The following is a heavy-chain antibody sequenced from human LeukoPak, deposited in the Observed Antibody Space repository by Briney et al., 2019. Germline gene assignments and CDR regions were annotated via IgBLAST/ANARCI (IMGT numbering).Heavy chain of an antibody. Sequence: GGSLRLSCTVSGFAFGSEAMSWVRQSPARGLEWVASISPGGGTTYYADFVKGRFTISRDNSKNSLFVQMNSLRAEDTAVYFCGKPRWGSPNGPPQFFDNGGKGTLVTVSS. D-gene: IGHD2-8*02. V-gene: IGHV3-23*01. CDR1: GFAFGSEA. CDR3: GKPRWGSPNGPPQFFDN. J-gene: IGHJ4*02. CDR2: ISPGGGTT.